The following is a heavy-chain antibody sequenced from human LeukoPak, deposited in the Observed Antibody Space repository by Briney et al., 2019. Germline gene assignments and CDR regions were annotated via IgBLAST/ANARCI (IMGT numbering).Heavy chain of an antibody. J-gene: IGHJ4*02. Sequence: GGSLRLACAASGFTFSTYWMHRVRQAPGKGLVWVSRIKSDGSSIMYADSVRGRFTISRDSAKNTLYLQMNSLRAEDTAVYYCARDLDYGGRSNFDHWGQGTLVTVSS. CDR1: GFTFSTYW. CDR3: ARDLDYGGRSNFDH. D-gene: IGHD4-23*01. V-gene: IGHV3-74*03. CDR2: IKSDGSSI.